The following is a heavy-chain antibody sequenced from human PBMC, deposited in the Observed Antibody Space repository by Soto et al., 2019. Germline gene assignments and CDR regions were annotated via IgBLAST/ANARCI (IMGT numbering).Heavy chain of an antibody. Sequence: SETLSLTCTVSGGSISSYYWSWIRQPPGKGLEWIGYIYYSGSTNYNPSLESRVTISVDTSKNQFSLKLSSVTAADTAVYYCARVSNALDPWGQGTLVTVSS. CDR2: IYYSGST. J-gene: IGHJ5*02. V-gene: IGHV4-59*01. CDR1: GGSISSYY. CDR3: ARVSNALDP.